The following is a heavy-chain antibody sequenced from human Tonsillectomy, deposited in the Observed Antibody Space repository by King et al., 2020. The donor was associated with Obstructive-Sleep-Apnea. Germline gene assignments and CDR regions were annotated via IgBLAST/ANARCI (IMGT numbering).Heavy chain of an antibody. CDR1: GDTVSSNSAA. CDR2: TYYRSKWYN. CDR3: ARVQIDINEDAFDI. V-gene: IGHV6-1*01. Sequence: VQLQQSGPGLVKPSQTLSLTCAISGDTVSSNSAAWNWIRQSPSRGLEWLGRTYYRSKWYNDYAVPVKSRITINPDTSKNQFSLQLNSVTPEDTAVYYWARVQIDINEDAFDIWGQGTMVTVSS. D-gene: IGHD5-12*01. J-gene: IGHJ3*02.